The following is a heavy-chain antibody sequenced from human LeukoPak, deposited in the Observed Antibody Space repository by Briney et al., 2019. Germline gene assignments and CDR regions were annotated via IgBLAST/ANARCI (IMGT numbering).Heavy chain of an antibody. CDR2: ISYDGSNK. Sequence: PGRSLRLSCAASGFTFSSYAMHWVRQAPGKGLEWVAVISYDGSNKYYADSVKGRFTISRDNSKNTLYLQMNSLRAEDTAVYYCAKDGRITAARPPYFQHWGQGTLVTVFS. CDR1: GFTFSSYA. CDR3: AKDGRITAARPPYFQH. V-gene: IGHV3-30-3*01. J-gene: IGHJ1*01. D-gene: IGHD6-6*01.